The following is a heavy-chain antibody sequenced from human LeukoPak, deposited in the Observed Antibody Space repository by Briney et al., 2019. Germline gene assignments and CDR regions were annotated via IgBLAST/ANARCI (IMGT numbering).Heavy chain of an antibody. J-gene: IGHJ6*03. Sequence: SETLSLTCTVSGGSISSYYWSWIRQPPGKALEWIGYIYYSGSTNYNPSLKSRVTISVDTSKNQFSLKLSSVTAADTAVYYCARVMVYATYYYYYYMDVWGKGTTVTVSS. CDR1: GGSISSYY. D-gene: IGHD2-8*01. CDR3: ARVMVYATYYYYYYMDV. CDR2: IYYSGST. V-gene: IGHV4-59*01.